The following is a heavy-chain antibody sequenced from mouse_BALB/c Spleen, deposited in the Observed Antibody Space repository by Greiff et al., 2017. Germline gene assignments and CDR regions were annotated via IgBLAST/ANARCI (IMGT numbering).Heavy chain of an antibody. CDR2: ISSGSSTI. V-gene: IGHV5-17*02. CDR3: ARDVGRYFDY. Sequence: EVKLQESGGGLVQPGGSRKLSCAASGFTFSSFGMHWVRQAPEKGLEWVAYISSGSSTIYYADTVKGRFTISRDNPKNTLFLQMTSLRSEDTAMYYCARDVGRYFDYWGQGTTLTVSS. D-gene: IGHD4-1*01. J-gene: IGHJ2*01. CDR1: GFTFSSFG.